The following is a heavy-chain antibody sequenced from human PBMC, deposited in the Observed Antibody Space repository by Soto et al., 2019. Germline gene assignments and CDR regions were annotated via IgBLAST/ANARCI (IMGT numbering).Heavy chain of an antibody. CDR2: IYYTGRT. V-gene: IGHV4-30-4*01. J-gene: IGHJ4*02. D-gene: IGHD2-15*01. CDR3: AREGSSSPEYFDF. Sequence: SETLSLTCSVSGGSISSDDYYWTWIRQPPGEGLEWIGYIYYTGRTSSTPSLESRVTISIGTSKNQFSLKLSSVSAADTAVYYCAREGSSSPEYFDFWGPGTLVTAPQ. CDR1: GGSISSDDYY.